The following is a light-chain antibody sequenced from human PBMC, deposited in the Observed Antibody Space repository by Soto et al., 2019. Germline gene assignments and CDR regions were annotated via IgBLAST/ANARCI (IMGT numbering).Light chain of an antibody. CDR2: GAS. V-gene: IGKV3-20*01. CDR3: QQYGNSPSYT. CDR1: QSVSSSY. J-gene: IGKJ2*01. Sequence: EIVLTQSPGTLSLSPGERATLSCRASQSVSSSYLAWYQQKPGQAPRLLIYGASSRATGIPDRSSGSGSGTDFSLTISRLEPEDFAVYYCQQYGNSPSYTFGQATKLEIK.